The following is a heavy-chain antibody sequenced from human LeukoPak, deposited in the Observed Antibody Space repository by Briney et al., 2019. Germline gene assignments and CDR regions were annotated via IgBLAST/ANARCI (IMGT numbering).Heavy chain of an antibody. Sequence: GGSLRLSCAASGFTFSSYAMSWIRQAPGKGLEWVSAISGSGDSTYYADSVKGRFTISRDNSKNTLYLQMDSLRAEDTAVYYCAKLTNYDSSGFDPWGQGTLVTVSS. CDR1: GFTFSSYA. V-gene: IGHV3-23*01. CDR2: ISGSGDST. D-gene: IGHD3-22*01. CDR3: AKLTNYDSSGFDP. J-gene: IGHJ5*02.